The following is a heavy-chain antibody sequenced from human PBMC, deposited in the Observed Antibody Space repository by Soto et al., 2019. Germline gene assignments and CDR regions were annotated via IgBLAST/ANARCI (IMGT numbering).Heavy chain of an antibody. V-gene: IGHV3-48*02. Sequence: GVFMRLSCAASGFTISSYSMNWVRQAPGKGLEWVSYISSSSSTIYYADSVKGRLTISRDNAKNSLYLQMNSLRDEDTAVYYCAREGYPFDYWGQGTLVTVSS. J-gene: IGHJ4*02. CDR2: ISSSSSTI. D-gene: IGHD5-12*01. CDR1: GFTISSYS. CDR3: AREGYPFDY.